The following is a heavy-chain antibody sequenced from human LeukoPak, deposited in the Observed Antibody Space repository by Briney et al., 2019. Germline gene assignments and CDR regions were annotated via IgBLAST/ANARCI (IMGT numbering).Heavy chain of an antibody. J-gene: IGHJ4*02. CDR2: ISYDGSNK. V-gene: IGHV3-30*18. Sequence: GGSLRLSCAASGFTFSSYGMHWVRQAPGKGLEWVAVISYDGSNKCYADSVKGRFTISRDNSKNTLYLQMNSLRAEDTAVYYCAKDLFAGYGSGESFDYWGQGTLVTVSS. CDR3: AKDLFAGYGSGESFDY. D-gene: IGHD3-10*01. CDR1: GFTFSSYG.